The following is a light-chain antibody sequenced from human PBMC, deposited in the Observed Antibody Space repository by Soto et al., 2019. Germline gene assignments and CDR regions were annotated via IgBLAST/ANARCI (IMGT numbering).Light chain of an antibody. CDR3: QQYGSSPNT. V-gene: IGKV3-20*01. CDR1: QSISRNS. J-gene: IGKJ2*01. Sequence: EIVLTQSPGTLSLSPWERATFSCRASQSISRNSLAWYQQKPGQAPRLLIYGASSRATGIPDRFSGSGSGTDFTLTISRLEPEDFAVYYCQQYGSSPNTFGQGTKLEIK. CDR2: GAS.